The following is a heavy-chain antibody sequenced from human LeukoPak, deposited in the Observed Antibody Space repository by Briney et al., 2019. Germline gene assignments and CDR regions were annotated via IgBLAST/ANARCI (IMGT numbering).Heavy chain of an antibody. Sequence: TGGSLRLSCAASGFTLSTYGMHWVRQAPGKGLEWVAMISYDGNSKQYADLVKGRFTISRDNSKNTLYLQMNSLRTEDTAVYYCARDLTGTTFDYWGQGTLVTVSS. CDR2: ISYDGNSK. V-gene: IGHV3-30*03. D-gene: IGHD1-1*01. CDR1: GFTLSTYG. J-gene: IGHJ4*02. CDR3: ARDLTGTTFDY.